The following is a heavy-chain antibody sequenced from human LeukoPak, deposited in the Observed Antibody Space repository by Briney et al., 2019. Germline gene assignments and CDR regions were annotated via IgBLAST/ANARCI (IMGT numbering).Heavy chain of an antibody. V-gene: IGHV3-23*01. J-gene: IGHJ4*02. CDR3: AKEYDFWCGYSDY. CDR2: ISGSGGST. D-gene: IGHD3-3*01. Sequence: GGSLRLSCAASGFTFSSYGMHWVRQAPGKGLEWVSAISGSGGSTYYADSVKGRFTISRDNSKNTLYLQMNSLRAEDTAVYYCAKEYDFWCGYSDYWGQGTLVTVSS. CDR1: GFTFSSYG.